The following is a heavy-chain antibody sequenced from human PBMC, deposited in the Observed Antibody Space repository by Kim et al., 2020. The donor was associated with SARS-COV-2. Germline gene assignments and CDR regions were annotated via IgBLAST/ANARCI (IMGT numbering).Heavy chain of an antibody. V-gene: IGHV1-69*04. J-gene: IGHJ4*02. Sequence: SVKVSCKASGGTFSSYAISWVRQAPGQGLEWMGRIIPILGIANYAQKFQGRVTITADKSTSTAYMELSSLRSEDTAVYYCARGGDKYELAVDYWGQGTLVTVSS. CDR1: GGTFSSYA. CDR3: ARGGDKYELAVDY. D-gene: IGHD2-21*01. CDR2: IIPILGIA.